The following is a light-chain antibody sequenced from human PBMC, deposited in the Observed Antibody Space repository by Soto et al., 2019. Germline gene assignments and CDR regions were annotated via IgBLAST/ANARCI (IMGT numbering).Light chain of an antibody. CDR3: QQYYSYPPT. Sequence: DIQMTQSPSTLSASVGDRVTITCRASQSISSWLAWYQQKPGKAPKLLIYKASTLESGVPSNFSGSGSGTDFTLTISCLQSEDFATYCCQQYYSYPPTFGQGTKVDIK. CDR1: QSISSW. V-gene: IGKV1-5*03. CDR2: KAS. J-gene: IGKJ1*01.